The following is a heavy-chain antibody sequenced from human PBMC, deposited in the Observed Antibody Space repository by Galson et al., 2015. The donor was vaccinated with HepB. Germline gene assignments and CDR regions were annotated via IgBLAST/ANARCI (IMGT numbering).Heavy chain of an antibody. J-gene: IGHJ5*02. CDR1: GYSFTNYW. V-gene: IGHV5-51*01. CDR3: AKQLVCRSTTCYLGAFDP. CDR2: IYPGDSDT. D-gene: IGHD2-2*01. Sequence: QSGAEVKKPGESLKISCKGSGYSFTNYWIGWVRQMPGKGLEWMGIIYPGDSDTRYSPSFQGQVTLSVDKAISTAYLQWSSLKASDTAIYYCAKQLVCRSTTCYLGAFDPWGQGTLVTVSS.